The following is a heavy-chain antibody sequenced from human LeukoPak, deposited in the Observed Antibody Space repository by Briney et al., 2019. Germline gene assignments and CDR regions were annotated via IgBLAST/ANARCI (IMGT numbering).Heavy chain of an antibody. CDR1: GFTFSHYG. D-gene: IGHD4-11*01. CDR2: VSSDGLTK. J-gene: IGHJ4*02. V-gene: IGHV3-30*19. Sequence: SGGSLRLSCAASGFTFSHYGIHWVRQAPGKGLDWVAGVSSDGLTKYSADSVKGRFTISRDNSKNTVFLQVNSLTTDDTGVYFCARDYSLDYWGQGTLVTVSS. CDR3: ARDYSLDY.